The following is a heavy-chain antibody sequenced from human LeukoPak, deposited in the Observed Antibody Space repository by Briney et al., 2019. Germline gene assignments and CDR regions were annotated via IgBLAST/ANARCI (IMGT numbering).Heavy chain of an antibody. Sequence: PGGSLRLSCAASDFTFSSYNMNWVRQAPGKGLEWVSSISSTSRYIYYADSVKGRFTVSRDNAKNSLYLQMNSLRAEDTAVYYCSRDPTYYLRYGYSDYWGQGALVTVSS. CDR1: DFTFSSYN. V-gene: IGHV3-21*01. CDR3: SRDPTYYLRYGYSDY. D-gene: IGHD1-26*01. CDR2: ISSTSRYI. J-gene: IGHJ4*02.